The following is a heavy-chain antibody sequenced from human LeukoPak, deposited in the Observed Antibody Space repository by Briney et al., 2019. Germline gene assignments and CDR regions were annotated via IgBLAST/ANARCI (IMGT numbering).Heavy chain of an antibody. Sequence: GGSLRLSCAASGFSFSPYSMNWLRQAPGKGLEWVSYIDSSSGTIYYADSVRDRFTISGDNAKNSLYLQMNSLRAEDTAVYYCARVRSSYYYESSGYYHYDAFDIWGQGTMVTASS. V-gene: IGHV3-48*01. D-gene: IGHD3-22*01. CDR1: GFSFSPYS. CDR2: IDSSSGTI. J-gene: IGHJ3*02. CDR3: ARVRSSYYYESSGYYHYDAFDI.